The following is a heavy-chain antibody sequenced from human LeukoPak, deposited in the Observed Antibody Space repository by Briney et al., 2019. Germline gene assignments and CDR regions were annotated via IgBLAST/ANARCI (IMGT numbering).Heavy chain of an antibody. Sequence: GGSLRLSCAASGFTFSSYWMHWVRQAPGKGLVWVSRLNTDGSSTTYADSVKGRFTISRDNAKNTLYLQMNSLRAEDTAVYYCARDLYYDFWSGPYWYFDLWGRGTLVTVSS. J-gene: IGHJ2*01. CDR3: ARDLYYDFWSGPYWYFDL. CDR2: LNTDGSST. CDR1: GFTFSSYW. D-gene: IGHD3-3*01. V-gene: IGHV3-74*01.